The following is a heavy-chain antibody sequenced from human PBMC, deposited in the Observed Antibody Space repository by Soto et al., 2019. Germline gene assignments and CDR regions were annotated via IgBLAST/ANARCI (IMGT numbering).Heavy chain of an antibody. CDR1: GGTFSIYG. CDR2: IIPILTTP. Sequence: QVQLVQSGAGVKKTGSSVKVSCKASGGTFSIYGFSWVRQAPGKGPEWIGGIIPILTTPNYAQKFQGRVTIAADESTTTGYMELSSLKFKDTAVYYCATSVGIAPTGEDGMDVWGQGTSVTDSS. V-gene: IGHV1-69*01. CDR3: ATSVGIAPTGEDGMDV. J-gene: IGHJ6*02. D-gene: IGHD2-8*02.